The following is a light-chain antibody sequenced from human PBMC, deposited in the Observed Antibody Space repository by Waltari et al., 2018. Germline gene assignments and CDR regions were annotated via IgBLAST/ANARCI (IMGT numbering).Light chain of an antibody. J-gene: IGKJ4*01. Sequence: EMVMTQSPTTLSVSPGERATLSGRASQSVSSNLAWYQQKPGQAPRVIIDGASTRATGIPARFSGSGSGTEFTLTISSLQSEDFAVYYCQQYNNWPPAFGGGTKVEIK. CDR3: QQYNNWPPA. V-gene: IGKV3-15*01. CDR2: GAS. CDR1: QSVSSN.